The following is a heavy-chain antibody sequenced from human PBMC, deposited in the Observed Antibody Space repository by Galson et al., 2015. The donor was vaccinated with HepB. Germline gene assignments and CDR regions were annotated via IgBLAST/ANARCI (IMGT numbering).Heavy chain of an antibody. D-gene: IGHD6-13*01. CDR3: ARGPGVAAAGRCWSY. CDR1: GSTFTSYD. V-gene: IGHV1-8*01. Sequence: SVKVSCKASGSTFTSYDVNWVRQATGQGLEWMGWMNPNSGNTAYAQKFQGRVTMTRDTSISTAYMELSSLGSEDTAVYYCARGPGVAAAGRCWSYWGQGTLVTVSS. CDR2: MNPNSGNT. J-gene: IGHJ4*02.